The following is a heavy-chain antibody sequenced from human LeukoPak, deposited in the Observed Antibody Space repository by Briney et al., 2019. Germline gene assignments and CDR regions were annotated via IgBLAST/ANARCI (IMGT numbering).Heavy chain of an antibody. CDR2: ISSNGGST. J-gene: IGHJ6*02. D-gene: IGHD3-22*01. CDR1: GFTFSSYA. Sequence: GGSLRLSCSASGFTFSSYAMHWVRQAPGKGLEYVPAISSNGGSTYYADSVKGRFTISRDNSKNTLYLQMSSLRAEDTAVYYGVKDHAMGYDSSGYYYPFPMDVWGQGTTVTVSS. V-gene: IGHV3-64D*09. CDR3: VKDHAMGYDSSGYYYPFPMDV.